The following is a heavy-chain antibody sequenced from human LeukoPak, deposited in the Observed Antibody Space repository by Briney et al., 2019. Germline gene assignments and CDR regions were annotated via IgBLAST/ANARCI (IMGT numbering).Heavy chain of an antibody. CDR1: GGSVSSGSYY. CDR3: ARVRSQYDSSGYYDY. V-gene: IGHV4-61*01. D-gene: IGHD3-22*01. J-gene: IGHJ4*02. Sequence: SETLSLTCTVSGGSVSSGSYYWSWLRQPPGKGLEWIGYIYYSGSTNYDPSLKSRVTISVDTSKNQFSLKLSSVTAADTAVYYCARVRSQYDSSGYYDYWGQGTLVTVSS. CDR2: IYYSGST.